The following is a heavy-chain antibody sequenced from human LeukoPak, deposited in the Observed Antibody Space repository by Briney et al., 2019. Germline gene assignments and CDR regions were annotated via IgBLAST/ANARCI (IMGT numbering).Heavy chain of an antibody. CDR3: ARSIAAAHDY. CDR2: IYYSGST. D-gene: IGHD6-13*01. J-gene: IGHJ4*02. Sequence: SETLSLTCTVSGGSISSSSYYWGWIRQPPGKGLEWIGSIYYSGSTYYNPSLKSRVTISVDTSKNQFSLKLSSVTAADTAVYYCARSIAAAHDYWGQGTLVTVSS. CDR1: GGSISSSSYY. V-gene: IGHV4-39*01.